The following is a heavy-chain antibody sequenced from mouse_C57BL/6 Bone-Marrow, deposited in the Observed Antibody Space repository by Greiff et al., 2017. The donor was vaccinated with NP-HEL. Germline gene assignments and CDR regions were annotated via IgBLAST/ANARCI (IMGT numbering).Heavy chain of an antibody. D-gene: IGHD1-1*01. V-gene: IGHV1-72*01. CDR3: SRYYYGCSYFDY. CDR2: IDPNSGGT. Sequence: QVQLQQPGAELVKPGASVKLSCKASGYTFTSHLMHWVKQRPGRGLEWIGRIDPNSGGTKYNEKFKSKATLTVDKSSSTAYMQLNSLTSEDSAVSYCSRYYYGCSYFDYWGQGTTLTVSS. J-gene: IGHJ2*01. CDR1: GYTFTSHL.